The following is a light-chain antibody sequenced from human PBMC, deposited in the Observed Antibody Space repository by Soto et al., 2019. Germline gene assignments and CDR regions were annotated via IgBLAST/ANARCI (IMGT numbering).Light chain of an antibody. CDR2: DAS. CDR3: QQYSAWWT. Sequence: EIVMTQSPATLSVSPGERATLSCRASQSVSSNLAWYQQKPGQAPRLLIYDASTRAPCIPARFSGSGSGTEFTLTISSLQSEDFAVYYCQQYSAWWTFGQGTTVEIK. CDR1: QSVSSN. V-gene: IGKV3-15*01. J-gene: IGKJ1*01.